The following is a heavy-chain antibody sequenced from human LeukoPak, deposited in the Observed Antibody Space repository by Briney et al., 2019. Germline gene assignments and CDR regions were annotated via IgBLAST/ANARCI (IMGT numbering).Heavy chain of an antibody. D-gene: IGHD1-26*01. Sequence: GGSLRLSCTVSGFAFSGYAMSWVRQAPGKGPEWVSSIGARGDVTYSADSVKGRFTISRDNSKRTLFLQMSSLRAEDKAVYYCAKVHYTASFPGSFPGRNYFDSWGQGSLVTVSS. CDR3: AKVHYTASFPGSFPGRNYFDS. CDR2: IGARGDVT. CDR1: GFAFSGYA. V-gene: IGHV3-23*01. J-gene: IGHJ4*02.